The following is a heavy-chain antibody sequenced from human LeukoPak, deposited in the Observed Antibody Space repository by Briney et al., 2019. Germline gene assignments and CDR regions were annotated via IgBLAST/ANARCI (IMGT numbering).Heavy chain of an antibody. Sequence: GASVKVSCKASGYTFTGYYMYWARQAPGQGLEWMGWINPNSGGTNYAQKFQGRVTMTRDTSISTAYMELSRLRSDDTAVYYCARGTTVTPHNWFDPWGQGTLVTVSS. CDR3: ARGTTVTPHNWFDP. D-gene: IGHD4-17*01. J-gene: IGHJ5*02. CDR1: GYTFTGYY. CDR2: INPNSGGT. V-gene: IGHV1-2*02.